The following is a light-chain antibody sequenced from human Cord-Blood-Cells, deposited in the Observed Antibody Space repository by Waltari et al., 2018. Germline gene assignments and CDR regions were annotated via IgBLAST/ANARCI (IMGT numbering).Light chain of an antibody. CDR1: SSNIGAGYD. CDR3: QSYDSSLSAV. Sequence: QSVLTQPPSVSGAPGQRVTISCTGSSSNIGAGYDVHWYQQLPGTAPKLLIYGNSKRPSGVPDRFSGSKSGTSASLAITGLQADDEADYYCQSYDSSLSAVFGTGTKVTVL. J-gene: IGLJ1*01. CDR2: GNS. V-gene: IGLV1-40*01.